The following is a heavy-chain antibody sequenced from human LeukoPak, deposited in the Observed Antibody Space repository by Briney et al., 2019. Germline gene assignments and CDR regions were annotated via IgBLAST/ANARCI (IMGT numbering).Heavy chain of an antibody. Sequence: GGSLRLSCVVSGFTFSVRFMDWVRQAPGKGLEWVGRSRNKAKSYTTEYAASVKGRFTISRDDSKNSLYLQMNSLKTEDTAVYYCVRVGSVAGSDYLDYWGQGTLVTVSS. CDR1: GFTFSVRF. V-gene: IGHV3-72*01. J-gene: IGHJ4*02. CDR2: SRNKAKSYTT. CDR3: VRVGSVAGSDYLDY. D-gene: IGHD6-19*01.